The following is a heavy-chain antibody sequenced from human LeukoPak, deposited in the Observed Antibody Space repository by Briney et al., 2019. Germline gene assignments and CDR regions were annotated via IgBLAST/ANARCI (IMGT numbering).Heavy chain of an antibody. J-gene: IGHJ6*02. CDR1: GFTFSSYS. Sequence: PGGSLRLSCAASGFTFSSYSMKWVRQAPGKGLEWVSYISSSSSTIYYADSVKGRFTISRDNSKNTLYLQMNSLRVEDTAVYYCARTRDESCSSTSCPTDYYYGMDVWGQGTTVTVSS. V-gene: IGHV3-48*01. CDR3: ARTRDESCSSTSCPTDYYYGMDV. CDR2: ISSSSSTI. D-gene: IGHD2-2*01.